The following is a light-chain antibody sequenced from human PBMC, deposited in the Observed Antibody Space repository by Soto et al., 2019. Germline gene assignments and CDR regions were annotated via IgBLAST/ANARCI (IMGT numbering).Light chain of an antibody. Sequence: DIQMTQSPSTLSASVGDRVTITCRASQSISNWLAWYQQKPGKAPKLLIFKASTLESGVPSRFSGSGSGTEFNLNLSSLQPDDFATYHCQQYDTYPRTFGQGTKVDIK. CDR1: QSISNW. V-gene: IGKV1-5*03. J-gene: IGKJ1*01. CDR2: KAS. CDR3: QQYDTYPRT.